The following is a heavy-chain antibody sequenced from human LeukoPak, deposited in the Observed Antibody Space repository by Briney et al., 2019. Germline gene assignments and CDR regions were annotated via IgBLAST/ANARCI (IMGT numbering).Heavy chain of an antibody. CDR1: GGSFSGYY. J-gene: IGHJ5*02. D-gene: IGHD5-18*01. CDR2: INHSGST. CDR3: ARRQLWLHWFDP. Sequence: SETLSLTCGVYGGSFSGYYWSWIRQPPGKGLEWIGEINHSGSTNSNPSLKSRVTISVDTSKNQFSLKVNSMTAADTAVYYCARRQLWLHWFDPWGHGTLVTVSS. V-gene: IGHV4-34*01.